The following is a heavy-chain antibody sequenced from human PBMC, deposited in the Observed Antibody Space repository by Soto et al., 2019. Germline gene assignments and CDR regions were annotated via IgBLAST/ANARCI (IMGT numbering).Heavy chain of an antibody. CDR2: ISYDGSNK. D-gene: IGHD6-19*01. V-gene: IGHV3-30*18. J-gene: IGHJ4*02. CDR1: GFTFSSYG. CDR3: AKPTKQWLGYYFDY. Sequence: VGSLRLSCAASGFTFSSYGMHWVRQAPGKGLEWVAVISYDGSNKYYADSVKGRFTISRDNSKNTLYLQMNSLRAEDTAVYYCAKPTKQWLGYYFDYWGQGTLVTVSS.